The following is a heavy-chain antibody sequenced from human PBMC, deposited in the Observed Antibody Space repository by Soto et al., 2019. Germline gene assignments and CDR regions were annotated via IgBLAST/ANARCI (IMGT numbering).Heavy chain of an antibody. CDR1: GFTFSSND. V-gene: IGHV3-53*01. D-gene: IGHD3-22*01. J-gene: IGHJ3*01. CDR3: ATRPLLPGAP. Sequence: EVQLVESGGGLIQPGGSLRLSCAASGFTFSSNDMNWVRQAPGKGLEWVSLIYSSGSTSYADSVKGRFTISRDNSKNTLYLQMSSLRAEDTAVYYCATRPLLPGAPWGQGTMVPVSS. CDR2: IYSSGST.